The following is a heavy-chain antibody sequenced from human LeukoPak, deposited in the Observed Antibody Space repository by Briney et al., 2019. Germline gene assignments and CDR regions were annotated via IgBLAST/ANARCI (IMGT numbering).Heavy chain of an antibody. D-gene: IGHD3-22*01. V-gene: IGHV4-34*01. CDR3: ASLSDSSGYKPDYLDS. J-gene: IGHJ4*02. CDR1: GGSFSGYY. CDR2: INHSGST. Sequence: PSETLSLTCAVYGGSFSGYYWSWIRQPPGKGLEWIGEINHSGSTNYNPSLKSRVTISVDTSKNQFSLRLSSVTAADTAVYYCASLSDSSGYKPDYLDSWGQGTLVTVSS.